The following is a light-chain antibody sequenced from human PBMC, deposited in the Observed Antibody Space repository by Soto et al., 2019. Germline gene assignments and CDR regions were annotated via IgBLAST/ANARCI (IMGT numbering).Light chain of an antibody. V-gene: IGLV2-23*01. J-gene: IGLJ1*01. CDR1: SSDVGSYNL. Sequence: SALTQPASVSGSPGQSITISCTGTSSDVGSYNLVSWYRQHPGKAPKLMIYEGSQRPSGVSNRFSGSKSGNTASLTISGLQAEDEADYYCCSYAGSSTYVFGTGTKLTVL. CDR2: EGS. CDR3: CSYAGSSTYV.